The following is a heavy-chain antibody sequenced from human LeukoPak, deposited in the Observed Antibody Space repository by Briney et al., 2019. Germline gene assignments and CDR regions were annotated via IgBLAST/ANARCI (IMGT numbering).Heavy chain of an antibody. CDR2: IKQDGSEK. D-gene: IGHD1-7*01. CDR1: GFTLSSYW. V-gene: IGHV3-7*01. CDR3: ARDSELDAFDY. J-gene: IGHJ4*02. Sequence: GGSLRLSCAASGFTLSSYWMSWVRQAPGKGLEWVANIKQDGSEKYYVDSVKGRFTISRDNAKNSLYLQMNSLRAEDTAVYYCARDSELDAFDYWGQGTLVTVSS.